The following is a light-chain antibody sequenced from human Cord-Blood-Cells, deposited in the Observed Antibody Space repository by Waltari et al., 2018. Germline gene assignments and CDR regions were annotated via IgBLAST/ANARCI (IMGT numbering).Light chain of an antibody. J-gene: IGKJ1*01. CDR1: QSVLYSSNNKNY. CDR3: QQYYSTPPT. Sequence: DIVMTQSPDSLAVSLGERATINCKSSQSVLYSSNNKNYLAWYQQKPGQPPQLLIYWASTRESGVPDRFSGSGSETDVTLTISSLQAEDVAVYYCQQYYSTPPTFGQGTKVEIK. V-gene: IGKV4-1*01. CDR2: WAS.